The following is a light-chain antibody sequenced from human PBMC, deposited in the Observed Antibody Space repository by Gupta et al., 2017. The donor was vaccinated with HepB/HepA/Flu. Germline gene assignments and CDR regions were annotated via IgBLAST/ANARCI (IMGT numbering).Light chain of an antibody. J-gene: IGLJ3*02. CDR2: DNS. CDR1: SSSIGNND. CDR3: GKWDDSLNAFV. Sequence: QSVLTQPPSVSAAPGQKVIISCSGSSSSIGNNDVSWYQQLPGTAPKLLIYDNSKRPSGIPDRFSGSKSGTSSTLAINGLQTGDEAEYYCGKWDDSLNAFVFGGGTKLTVL. V-gene: IGLV1-51*01.